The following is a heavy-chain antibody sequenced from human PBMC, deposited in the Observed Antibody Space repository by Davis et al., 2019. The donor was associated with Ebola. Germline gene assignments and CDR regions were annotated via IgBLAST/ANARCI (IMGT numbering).Heavy chain of an antibody. CDR1: GYNFGMYW. CDR3: ARGTDGYNPGGYFDS. D-gene: IGHD5-24*01. J-gene: IGHJ4*02. Sequence: GESLKISCKGSGYNFGMYWIGWVRQKPGKGLEWIGIIHPGDSQTRYSPSFEGQVTISVDKSINTAYLQWNSLKASDTAMYYCARGTDGYNPGGYFDSWGQGTLVTVSS. V-gene: IGHV5-51*01. CDR2: IHPGDSQT.